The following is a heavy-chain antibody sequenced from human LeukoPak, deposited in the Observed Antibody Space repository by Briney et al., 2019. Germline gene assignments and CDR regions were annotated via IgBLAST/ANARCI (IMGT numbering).Heavy chain of an antibody. V-gene: IGHV4-59*08. Sequence: PSETLSLTCTVSGGSIRSYYWSWIRQPPGKGLEWIGYIYYSGSTNYNPSLKSRVTISVDTSKNQFSLKLSSVTAAHTAVYYCASFSYYALAYDYWGQGTLVTVSS. CDR2: IYYSGST. J-gene: IGHJ4*02. CDR3: ASFSYYALAYDY. D-gene: IGHD2/OR15-2a*01. CDR1: GGSIRSYY.